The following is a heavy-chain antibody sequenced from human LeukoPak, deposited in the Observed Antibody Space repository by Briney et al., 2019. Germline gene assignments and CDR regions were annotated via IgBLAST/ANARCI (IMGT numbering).Heavy chain of an antibody. Sequence: GGSLRLSCATSGFTFSTYAMNWVRQAPGKGLEWVSAISGSGGSTYYADSVKGRFTISRDNSKNTLYLQMNSLRAEDTAVYYCAKSAELWSYWDFDYWGQGTLVTVSS. V-gene: IGHV3-23*01. J-gene: IGHJ4*02. CDR1: GFTFSTYA. CDR2: ISGSGGST. D-gene: IGHD1-26*01. CDR3: AKSAELWSYWDFDY.